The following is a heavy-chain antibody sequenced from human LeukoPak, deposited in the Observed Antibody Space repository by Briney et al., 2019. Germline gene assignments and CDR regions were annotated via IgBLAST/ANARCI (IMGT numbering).Heavy chain of an antibody. CDR2: MSSSGGYT. V-gene: IGHV3-21*05. D-gene: IGHD2-2*01. Sequence: GGSLRLSCAASGFTFSSYGMFWVRQAPGKGLEWISYMSSSGGYTIYADSVKGRFTISRDNAKNSLYLQMNSLRDEDTAVYYCARVGTVSSTRPADYWGQGTLVTVSS. J-gene: IGHJ4*02. CDR1: GFTFSSYG. CDR3: ARVGTVSSTRPADY.